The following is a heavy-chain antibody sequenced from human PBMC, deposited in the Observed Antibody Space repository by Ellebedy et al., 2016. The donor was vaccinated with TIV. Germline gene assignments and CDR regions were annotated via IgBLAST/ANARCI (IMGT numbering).Heavy chain of an antibody. CDR1: GFTFSDYY. CDR2: ISSSGSTI. CDR3: AREGSRVADAGIAVAGDYYGMDV. V-gene: IGHV3-11*04. D-gene: IGHD6-19*01. J-gene: IGHJ6*02. Sequence: GGSLRLSXAASGFTFSDYYMSWIRQAPGKGLEWVSYISSSGSTIYYADSVKGRFTISRDNAKNSLYLQMNSLRAEDTAVYYCAREGSRVADAGIAVAGDYYGMDVWGQGTTVTVSS.